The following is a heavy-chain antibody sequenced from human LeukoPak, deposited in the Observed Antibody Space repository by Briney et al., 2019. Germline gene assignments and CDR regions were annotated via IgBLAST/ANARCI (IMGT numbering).Heavy chain of an antibody. V-gene: IGHV1-2*02. CDR3: ARQQEVSGYFDY. Sequence: ASVKVSCKASGYRFTGCYMHWVRRAPGQGLEWMGGINPNSGVTNYAQNFQGRVSMTRDTSVSTAYMELSRLISDDTAVYYCARQQEVSGYFDYWGQGTLVTVSS. CDR2: INPNSGVT. CDR1: GYRFTGCY. D-gene: IGHD3-16*02. J-gene: IGHJ4*02.